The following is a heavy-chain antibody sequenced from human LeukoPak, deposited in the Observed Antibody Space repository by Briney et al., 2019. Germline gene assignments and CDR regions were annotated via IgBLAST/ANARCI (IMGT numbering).Heavy chain of an antibody. CDR1: GFIFSNAW. J-gene: IGHJ4*02. V-gene: IGHV3-15*01. CDR3: ITDKPYRGLRTFAY. D-gene: IGHD1-26*01. Sequence: PGGSLRLSCAGTGFIFSNAWMGWVRQAPGKGLEWVGRMKSIVDGGTTDYAATVKGRFAISRDDSKTTLFLQMHSLKTEDTAVYYCITDKPYRGLRTFAYWGQGTLVTVSS. CDR2: MKSIVDGGTT.